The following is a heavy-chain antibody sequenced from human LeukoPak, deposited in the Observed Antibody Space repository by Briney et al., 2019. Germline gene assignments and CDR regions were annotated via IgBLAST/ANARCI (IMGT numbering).Heavy chain of an antibody. J-gene: IGHJ4*02. D-gene: IGHD3-3*01. CDR2: ISYDGSNK. Sequence: GGSLRLSCAASGFTFSSYGMHWVRQAPGKGLEWVAVISYDGSNKYYADSVKGRFTISRDNSKDTLYLRMNSLRAEDTAVYYCAKFLPREWYFDYWGQGTLVTVSS. V-gene: IGHV3-30*18. CDR3: AKFLPREWYFDY. CDR1: GFTFSSYG.